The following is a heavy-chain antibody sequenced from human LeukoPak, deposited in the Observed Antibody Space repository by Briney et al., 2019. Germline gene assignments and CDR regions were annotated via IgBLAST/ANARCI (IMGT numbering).Heavy chain of an antibody. CDR1: GGSFSGYY. D-gene: IGHD5-18*01. CDR3: ARDSYLDAFDI. Sequence: PSETLSLTCAVYGGSFSGYYWSWIRQPPGKGLEWIGEINHSESTNYNPSLKSRVTISVDTSKNQFSLKLSSVTAADTAVYYCARDSYLDAFDIWGQGTMVTVSS. CDR2: INHSEST. J-gene: IGHJ3*02. V-gene: IGHV4-34*01.